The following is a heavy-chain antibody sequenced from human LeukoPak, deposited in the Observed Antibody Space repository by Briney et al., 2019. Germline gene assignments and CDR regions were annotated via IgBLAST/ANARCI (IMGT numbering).Heavy chain of an antibody. V-gene: IGHV1-58*02. D-gene: IGHD1-26*01. CDR1: GFTFTSSA. CDR3: AAEVGASIYYYYGMDV. J-gene: IGHJ6*02. Sequence: SVKVSCKASGFTFTSSAMQWVRQARGQRLEWIGWIVVGSGNTNYAQKLQERVTITRDMSTSTAYMELSSLRSEDTAVYYCAAEVGASIYYYYGMDVWGQGTTVTVSS. CDR2: IVVGSGNT.